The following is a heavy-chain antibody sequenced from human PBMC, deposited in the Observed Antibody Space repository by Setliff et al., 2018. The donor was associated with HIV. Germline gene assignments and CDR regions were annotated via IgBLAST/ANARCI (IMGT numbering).Heavy chain of an antibody. CDR3: ATSPPRGHSVYIWGSDYIDY. V-gene: IGHV3-33*03. Sequence: GGSLRLSCAASGLNFSTYDIHWVRQAPGKGLEWLAVLWFDGNYKKYAASVKGRFTISRDNPKNTVYLQMDALTEVDTAVHFCATSPPRGHSVYIWGSDYIDYWGQGALVTVSS. CDR2: LWFDGNYK. D-gene: IGHD5-12*01. J-gene: IGHJ4*02. CDR1: GLNFSTYD.